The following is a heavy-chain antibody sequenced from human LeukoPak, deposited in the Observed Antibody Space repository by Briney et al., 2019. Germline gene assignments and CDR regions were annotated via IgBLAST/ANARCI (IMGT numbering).Heavy chain of an antibody. Sequence: SETLSLTCTVSGGSISSGDYYWSWIRPPQGKGREGIGYLYYSGSTYDNPSLKSRVTISVDTSNNQFSLKLSSVTAADTAVYYCAREPLYPMVDYWGQGTLVIVSS. V-gene: IGHV4-30-4*08. CDR1: GGSISSGDYY. CDR3: AREPLYPMVDY. D-gene: IGHD3-3*01. CDR2: LYYSGST. J-gene: IGHJ4*02.